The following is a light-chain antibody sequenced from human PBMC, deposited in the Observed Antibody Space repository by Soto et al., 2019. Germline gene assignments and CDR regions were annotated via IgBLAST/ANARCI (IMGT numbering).Light chain of an antibody. CDR1: SSNIGSNA. Sequence: QSVLTQPPSASGTPGQRVTISCSGSSSNIGSNAVNWYQQVPGTAPKLLIYSNDQRPSGVPDRVSGSKSGTSASLAISGLQSEDEGEYYCAARDDSLNGHVIFGGGTKLTVL. V-gene: IGLV1-44*01. CDR2: SND. J-gene: IGLJ2*01. CDR3: AARDDSLNGHVI.